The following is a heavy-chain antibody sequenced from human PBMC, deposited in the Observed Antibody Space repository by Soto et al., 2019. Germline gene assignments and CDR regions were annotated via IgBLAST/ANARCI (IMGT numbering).Heavy chain of an antibody. CDR1: GFTLSGRS. CDR3: ARGWFGRDV. CDR2: IDNAGTDS. D-gene: IGHD3-10*01. V-gene: IGHV3-74*01. J-gene: IGHJ6*04. Sequence: EVQLVESGGGLVQPGGSLRLSCAASGFTLSGRSMHWVRQAPGKGLVWVSGIDNAGTDSTYADSVKGRFTSSRDNAKNMLYLQMNRLGVKDTAVYYCARGWFGRDVWGKGTTVTVSS.